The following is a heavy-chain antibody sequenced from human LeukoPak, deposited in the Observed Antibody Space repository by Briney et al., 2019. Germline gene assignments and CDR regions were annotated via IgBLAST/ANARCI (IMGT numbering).Heavy chain of an antibody. CDR1: GFTFSSYW. Sequence: GGSLRLSCAASGFTFSSYWMSWARQAPGKGLEWVANIKQDGSEKYYVDSVKGRSTISRDNAKNSLYLQMNSLRAEDTAVYYCARVYYYDSSGYYYEDAFDIWGQGTMVTVSS. D-gene: IGHD3-22*01. CDR2: IKQDGSEK. V-gene: IGHV3-7*01. J-gene: IGHJ3*02. CDR3: ARVYYYDSSGYYYEDAFDI.